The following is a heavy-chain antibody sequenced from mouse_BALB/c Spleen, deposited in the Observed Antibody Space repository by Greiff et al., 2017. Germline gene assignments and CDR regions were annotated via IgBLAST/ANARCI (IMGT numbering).Heavy chain of an antibody. D-gene: IGHD2-3*01. Sequence: VQLKESGAELVRPGALVKLSCKASGFNIKDYYMHWVKQRPEQGLEWIGWIDPENGNTIYDPKFQGKASITADTSSNTAYLQLSSLTSEDTAVYYCARFDGWFAYWGQGTLVTVSA. V-gene: IGHV14-1*02. CDR2: IDPENGNT. CDR1: GFNIKDYY. CDR3: ARFDGWFAY. J-gene: IGHJ3*01.